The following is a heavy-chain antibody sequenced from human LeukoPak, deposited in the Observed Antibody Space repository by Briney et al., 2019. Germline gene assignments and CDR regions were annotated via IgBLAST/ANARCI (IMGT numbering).Heavy chain of an antibody. J-gene: IGHJ6*03. V-gene: IGHV4-4*07. Sequence: PSETLSLTCTVSGGSISSYYWSWIRQPAGKGLEWIGRIYTSGSTNYNPSLKSRVTISVDKSKNQFSLKLSSVTAADTAVYYCARVRHDPLQYDYYMDVWGKGTTVTVSS. CDR2: IYTSGST. CDR3: ARVRHDPLQYDYYMDV. CDR1: GGSISSYY.